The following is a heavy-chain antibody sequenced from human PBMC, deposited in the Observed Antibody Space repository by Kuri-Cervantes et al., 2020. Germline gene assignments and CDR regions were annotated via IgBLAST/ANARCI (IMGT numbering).Heavy chain of an antibody. D-gene: IGHD3-22*01. CDR1: GFTFSSYG. CDR3: ARDRPITMTVDDYYYYGMDV. CDR2: ISYDGSNK. J-gene: IGHJ6*02. V-gene: IGHV3-30*03. Sequence: GESLKISCAASGFTFSSYGMHWVRQAPGKGLEWVAVISYDGSNKYYADSVKGRFTISRDNSKNTLYLQMNSLRAEDTAVYYCARDRPITMTVDDYYYYGMDVWGQGTTVTVSS.